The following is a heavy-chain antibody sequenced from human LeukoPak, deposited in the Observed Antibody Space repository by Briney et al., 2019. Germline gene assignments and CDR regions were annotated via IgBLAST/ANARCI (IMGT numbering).Heavy chain of an antibody. V-gene: IGHV4-59*11. J-gene: IGHJ4*02. D-gene: IGHD3-10*01. CDR2: IYYSGST. Sequence: SETLSLTCTVSGGSISSHYWSWIRQPPGKGLEWIGYIYYSGSTNYNPSLKSRVTISVDTSKNQFSLKLSSVTAADTAVYYCARAFSRAVRITMVRGVIGPFDYWGQGTLVTVSS. CDR1: GGSISSHY. CDR3: ARAFSRAVRITMVRGVIGPFDY.